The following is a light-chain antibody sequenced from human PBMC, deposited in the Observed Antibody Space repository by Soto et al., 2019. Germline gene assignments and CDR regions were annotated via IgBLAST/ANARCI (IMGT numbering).Light chain of an antibody. CDR2: DDT. Sequence: SYELTQPPSVSVAPGQTARIPCGGNNIEIKTVHWYHQKPGQAPVLVVYDDTARPSGIPERFSGSKSGNTATLTISRVEAGDEADYYCQVWDSSGDHPGVVFGGGTKVTVL. J-gene: IGLJ2*01. CDR1: NIEIKT. CDR3: QVWDSSGDHPGVV. V-gene: IGLV3-21*02.